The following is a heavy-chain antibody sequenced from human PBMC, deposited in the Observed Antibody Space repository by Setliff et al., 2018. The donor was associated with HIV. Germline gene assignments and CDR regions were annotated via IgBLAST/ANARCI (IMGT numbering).Heavy chain of an antibody. CDR1: GFAFSSQA. Sequence: GGSLRLSCAASGFAFSSQAMSWVRQAPGKGLDWVSVISESGYSADSVKVRFTISRDNARSSLYLEMNSLRAEDTAVYYCARDRGKSGGVLPGWFDSWGQGTLVTVSS. J-gene: IGHJ5*01. CDR3: ARDRGKSGGVLPGWFDS. V-gene: IGHV3-23*01. CDR2: ISESG. D-gene: IGHD2-15*01.